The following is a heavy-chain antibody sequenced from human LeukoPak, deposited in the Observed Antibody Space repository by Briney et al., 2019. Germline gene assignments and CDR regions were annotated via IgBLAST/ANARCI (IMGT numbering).Heavy chain of an antibody. Sequence: SETLSLTCAVYGGSFSGYYWSWIRQPPGKGLEWIGEINHSGSTNYNPSLKSRVTISVDTSKNQFSLKLSSVTAADKAVYYCASAGWLRFSDYWGQGTLVTVSS. CDR2: INHSGST. V-gene: IGHV4-34*01. D-gene: IGHD5-12*01. CDR1: GGSFSGYY. J-gene: IGHJ4*02. CDR3: ASAGWLRFSDY.